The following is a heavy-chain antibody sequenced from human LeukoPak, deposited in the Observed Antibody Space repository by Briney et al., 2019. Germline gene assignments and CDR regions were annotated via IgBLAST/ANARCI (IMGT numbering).Heavy chain of an antibody. J-gene: IGHJ4*02. CDR1: GFTFDDYA. Sequence: PGRSLRLSCAASGFTFDDYAMHWVRQAPGKGLEWDSGISWNSGSIGYADSVKGRFTISKDNAKNSLYLQMNSLRAEDTALYYCAKDNSDYYDSSGYYVNWGQGTLVTVSS. CDR3: AKDNSDYYDSSGYYVN. CDR2: ISWNSGSI. V-gene: IGHV3-9*01. D-gene: IGHD3-22*01.